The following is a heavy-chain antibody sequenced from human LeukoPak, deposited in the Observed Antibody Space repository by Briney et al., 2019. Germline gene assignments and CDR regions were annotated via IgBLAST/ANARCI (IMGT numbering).Heavy chain of an antibody. CDR2: IYYSGST. CDR1: GDSISSYY. Sequence: SETLSLTCTVPGDSISSYYWSWIRQPPGKGLEWIGYIYYSGSTNYNPSLKSRVTISVDTSKNQFSLKLSSVTAADTAVYYCARHSSNWYVDCFDPWGQGTLVTVSS. V-gene: IGHV4-59*08. J-gene: IGHJ5*02. CDR3: ARHSSNWYVDCFDP. D-gene: IGHD6-13*01.